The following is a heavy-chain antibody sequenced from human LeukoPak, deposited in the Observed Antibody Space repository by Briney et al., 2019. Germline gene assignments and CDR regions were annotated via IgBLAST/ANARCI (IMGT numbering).Heavy chain of an antibody. CDR3: TRDESGTRRGWFEY. Sequence: VKVSCKASGGTFSSYAISWVRQAPGQGLEWMGGIIPIFGTANYAQKFQGRVTMTKDTSTSTVHMELSSLRSDDTAVYYCTRDESGTRRGWFEYWGQGTLVTVSS. CDR1: GGTFSSYA. CDR2: IIPIFGTA. V-gene: IGHV1-69*05. J-gene: IGHJ5*01.